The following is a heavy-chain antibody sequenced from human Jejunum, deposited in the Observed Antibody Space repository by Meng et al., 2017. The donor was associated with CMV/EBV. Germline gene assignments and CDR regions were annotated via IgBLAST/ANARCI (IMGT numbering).Heavy chain of an antibody. CDR1: EFTFSNHG. D-gene: IGHD3-10*01. J-gene: IGHJ4*02. CDR3: ARDSMKGGGFDY. Sequence: SEFTFSNHGMNWVRQAPGKGLEWVASISPSSSSIYYADSMKGRFTISRDNTKKSLYLQMNSLRAEDTAVYYCARDSMKGGGFDYWGQGTLVTVSS. V-gene: IGHV3-21*01. CDR2: ISPSSSSI.